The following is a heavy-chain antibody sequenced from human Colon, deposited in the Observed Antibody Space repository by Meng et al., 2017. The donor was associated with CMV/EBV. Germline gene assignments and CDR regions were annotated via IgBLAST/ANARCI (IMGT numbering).Heavy chain of an antibody. J-gene: IGHJ4*02. CDR2: IHSGGTSI. D-gene: IGHD1-1*01. Sequence: EVQGVEAGGGLIYPGGSLRLSCVVSGFSSDDFWVDWVRQAPGKGPLWVSRIHSGGTSISYADSVKGRFTISGDNAKNTVYLQMNSLRDEDTAVYYCLKLPPGYWGQGTLVTVAS. CDR3: LKLPPGY. CDR1: GFSSDDFW. V-gene: IGHV3-74*01.